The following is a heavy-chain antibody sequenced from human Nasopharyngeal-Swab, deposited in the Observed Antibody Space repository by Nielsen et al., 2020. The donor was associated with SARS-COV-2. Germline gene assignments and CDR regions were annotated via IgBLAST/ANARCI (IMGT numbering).Heavy chain of an antibody. CDR1: GFTFSSYW. J-gene: IGHJ3*02. Sequence: GESLKISCAASGFTFSSYWMSWVRQAPGKGLEWVANIKQDGSEKFYVDSVKGRFTISRDNAKNSLYLQMNSLRAEDTAVYYCARGDYYDSSGDYVDAFDIWGQGTMGTVS. CDR3: ARGDYYDSSGDYVDAFDI. D-gene: IGHD3-22*01. CDR2: IKQDGSEK. V-gene: IGHV3-7*03.